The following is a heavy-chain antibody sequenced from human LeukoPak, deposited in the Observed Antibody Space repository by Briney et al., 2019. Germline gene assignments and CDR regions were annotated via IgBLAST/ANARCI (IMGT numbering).Heavy chain of an antibody. Sequence: SETLSLTCTLSGGSVSSSSSYWAWIRQPPGRGLEWIGRVYYIGTTYYNTSLESRVTISEDTSRNRFSLMLSSVTAADTAVYYCVRQNSDYYYYYLDVWGEGTTVIVSS. CDR1: GGSVSSSSSY. V-gene: IGHV4-39*01. D-gene: IGHD1-7*01. CDR2: VYYIGTT. CDR3: VRQNSDYYYYYLDV. J-gene: IGHJ6*03.